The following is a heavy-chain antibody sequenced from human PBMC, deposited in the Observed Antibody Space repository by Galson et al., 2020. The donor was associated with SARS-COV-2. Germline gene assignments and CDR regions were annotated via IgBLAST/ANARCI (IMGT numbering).Heavy chain of an antibody. Sequence: GESLKISCKGSGYSFTSYWIGWVRQMPGKGLEWMGIIYPGDSDTRYSPSFQGQVTISADKSISTAYLQWSSLKASETAMYYCASGHMATYSSSGYYFDYWGQGTLVTVSS. V-gene: IGHV5-51*01. CDR1: GYSFTSYW. CDR2: IYPGDSDT. CDR3: ASGHMATYSSSGYYFDY. J-gene: IGHJ4*02. D-gene: IGHD6-13*01.